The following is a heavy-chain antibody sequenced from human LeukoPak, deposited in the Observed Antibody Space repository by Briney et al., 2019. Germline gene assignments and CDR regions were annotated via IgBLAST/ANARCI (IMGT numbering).Heavy chain of an antibody. CDR3: ARGWDYDSGGRPTAYVY. J-gene: IGHJ4*02. Sequence: ASVKVACKASGYTFTSYAINWVRQAPGQGLEWMGGIIPIFGTANYAQKFQGKVTITADESTSTAYMELSSLRFEDTAIYYCARGWDYDSGGRPTAYVYWGQGTLVSASS. D-gene: IGHD3-22*01. V-gene: IGHV1-69*13. CDR1: GYTFTSYA. CDR2: IIPIFGTA.